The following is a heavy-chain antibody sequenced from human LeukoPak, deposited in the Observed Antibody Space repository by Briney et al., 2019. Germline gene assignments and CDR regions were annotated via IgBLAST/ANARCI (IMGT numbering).Heavy chain of an antibody. CDR3: AKDGFCSSTSCSIHAFDV. D-gene: IGHD2-2*01. Sequence: GGSLRLSCAASGFTFSSYAMHWARQAPGKGLEWVAFIRYDGSNKYYADSVKGRFTISRDNSKNTLYLQMNSLRAEDTAVYYCAKDGFCSSTSCSIHAFDVWGQGTMVTVSS. CDR2: IRYDGSNK. CDR1: GFTFSSYA. J-gene: IGHJ3*01. V-gene: IGHV3-30*02.